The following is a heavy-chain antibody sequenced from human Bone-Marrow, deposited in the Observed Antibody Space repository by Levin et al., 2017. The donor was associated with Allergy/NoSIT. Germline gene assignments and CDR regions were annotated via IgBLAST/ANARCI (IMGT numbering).Heavy chain of an antibody. CDR3: ARLSHYNDSC. D-gene: IGHD3-22*01. V-gene: IGHV1-2*02. Sequence: GGSLRLSCKASGYTFTGYYLHWVRQAPGQGPEWMGWINPNSGGPNYAQKFKGRVTMTRDTSISTAYMELSRLRSDDTAVYYCARLSHYNDSCWGPGTLVTVSS. J-gene: IGHJ4*02. CDR1: GYTFTGYY. CDR2: INPNSGGP.